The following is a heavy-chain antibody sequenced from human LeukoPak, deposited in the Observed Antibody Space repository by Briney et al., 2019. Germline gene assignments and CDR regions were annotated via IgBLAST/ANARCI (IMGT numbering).Heavy chain of an antibody. D-gene: IGHD3-3*01. CDR2: IRSKTYDGTT. CDR1: GFTFCEYS. V-gene: IGHV3-49*03. CDR3: TRVSIYYDLWSGPGPVLDY. Sequence: PGGSLRLSCTPSGFTFCEYSMTWFRQAPGKGLEWVGFIRSKTYDGTTEYAASVKGRFTISRDDSKNIAYLQMNSLKTEDTAVYYCTRVSIYYDLWSGPGPVLDYWGQGTLVTVSS. J-gene: IGHJ4*02.